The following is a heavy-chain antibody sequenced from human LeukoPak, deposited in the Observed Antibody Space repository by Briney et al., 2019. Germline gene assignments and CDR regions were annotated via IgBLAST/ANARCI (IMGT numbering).Heavy chain of an antibody. V-gene: IGHV3-15*01. J-gene: IGHJ5*02. CDR3: NTWFYGSGTS. CDR2: IKIKTDGGTT. CDR1: GFTFSNAW. Sequence: KPGGSLTLSCAASGFTFSNAWMSWVRQAPGKGREWVGRIKIKTDGGTTDYAAPGKGRFTISRDHSKHTLYLQMDSLKTEDRAVYYCNTWFYGSGTSWGQGTLVTVSS. D-gene: IGHD3-10*01.